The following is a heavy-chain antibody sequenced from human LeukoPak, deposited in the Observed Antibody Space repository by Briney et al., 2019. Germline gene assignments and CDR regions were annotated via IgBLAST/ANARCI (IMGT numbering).Heavy chain of an antibody. CDR2: IGTAGDT. J-gene: IGHJ3*02. CDR3: ARWGSGPDACDI. CDR1: GFTFSSYD. V-gene: IGHV3-13*01. Sequence: GGSLRLSCAASGFTFSSYDMHWVRQATGKGLEWVSAIGTAGDTYYPGSVKGRFTISRENAKNSLYLQMNSLRTGDTAVYYCARWGSGPDACDIWGQGTIVTVPS. D-gene: IGHD3-16*01.